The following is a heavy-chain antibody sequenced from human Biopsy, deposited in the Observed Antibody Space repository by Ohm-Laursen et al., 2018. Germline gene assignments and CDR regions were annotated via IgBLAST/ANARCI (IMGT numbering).Heavy chain of an antibody. V-gene: IGHV4-59*01. CDR1: GGSISSDY. CDR3: ARLYRLDDYWNDDPPDAFDV. CDR2: ISNRGST. Sequence: GTLSLTCTVSGGSISSDYWSWIRQSPGKGLEWIGYISNRGSTDYNPSLRGRVTISVDTSKNQFSLKLSSVTAADTAVFFCARLYRLDDYWNDDPPDAFDVWGQGTRVTVSS. J-gene: IGHJ3*01. D-gene: IGHD3-3*01.